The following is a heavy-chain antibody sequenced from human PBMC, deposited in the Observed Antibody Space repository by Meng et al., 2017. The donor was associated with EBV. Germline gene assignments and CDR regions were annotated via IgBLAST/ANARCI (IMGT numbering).Heavy chain of an antibody. CDR2: VSSRSTYI. V-gene: IGHV3-21*02. Sequence: EVQLVVSGXXLVKQGGXLRLFCVXSGVTFSRYGMNWVRQAPGKGLEWVSSVSSRSTYIHYADSVKGRFTISRDNAKNSLYLQMNSLRPEDTAVYYCATGFYYYDSSGYYHDDYWGQGILVTVSS. D-gene: IGHD3-22*01. J-gene: IGHJ4*02. CDR1: GVTFSRYG. CDR3: ATGFYYYDSSGYYHDDY.